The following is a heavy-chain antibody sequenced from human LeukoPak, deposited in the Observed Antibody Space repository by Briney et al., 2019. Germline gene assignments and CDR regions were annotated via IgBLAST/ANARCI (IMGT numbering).Heavy chain of an antibody. D-gene: IGHD1-26*01. J-gene: IGHJ4*02. CDR3: AKWRLDWELQADADY. CDR1: GFTFSSYA. Sequence: PGGSLRLSCAASGFTFSSYAMSWVRQAPGKGLEWVSAISGSGGSTYYADSVKGRFTISRDNSKNTLYLQMNSLRAEDTAVYYCAKWRLDWELQADADYWGQGTMVTVSS. V-gene: IGHV3-23*01. CDR2: ISGSGGST.